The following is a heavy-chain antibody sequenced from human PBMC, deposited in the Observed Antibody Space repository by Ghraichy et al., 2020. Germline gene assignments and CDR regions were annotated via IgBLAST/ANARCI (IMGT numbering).Heavy chain of an antibody. D-gene: IGHD3-10*01. J-gene: IGHJ6*02. CDR1: RGSVSSSSYY. CDR2: IHYRGST. CDR3: ARALNPLYYSGLGSPLMDV. V-gene: IGHV4-61*01. Sequence: SETLSLTCTVSRGSVSSSSYYWSWIRQPPGKGLEWIGYIHYRGSTNYGPSLKSRVTISLDTSKNQVSLKLSSVTAADTAVYYCARALNPLYYSGLGSPLMDVWGQGTTVTVSS.